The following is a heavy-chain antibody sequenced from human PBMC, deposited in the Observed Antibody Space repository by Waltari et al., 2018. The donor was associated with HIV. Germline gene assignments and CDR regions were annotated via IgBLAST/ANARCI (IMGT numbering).Heavy chain of an antibody. CDR1: RFTFASSS. Sequence: VQLVESGGDLVKPGGSRRLPCEASRFTFASSSMAWVRQAPGKALEWVSSSSSGSVYIDYADSVKGRFTIARDNAKNSLYLQMNSRRAEDTAVYYCARDEAEMATLTAFDIWGQGTMVTVSS. CDR3: ARDEAEMATLTAFDI. J-gene: IGHJ3*02. D-gene: IGHD5-12*01. CDR2: SSSGSVYI. V-gene: IGHV3-21*01.